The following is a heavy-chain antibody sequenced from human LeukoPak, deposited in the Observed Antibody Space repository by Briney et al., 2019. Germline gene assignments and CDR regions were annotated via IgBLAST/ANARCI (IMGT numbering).Heavy chain of an antibody. V-gene: IGHV3-30*02. J-gene: IGHJ4*02. CDR2: IRYDGSNK. CDR3: ARAPGIYYDSSGYYEGYYFDY. CDR1: GFTFSSYG. Sequence: GGSLRLSCAASGFTFSSYGMHWVRQAPGKGLEWVAFIRYDGSNKYYADSVKGRFTISRDNSKNTLYLQMNSLRAEDTAVYYCARAPGIYYDSSGYYEGYYFDYWGQGTLVTVSS. D-gene: IGHD3-22*01.